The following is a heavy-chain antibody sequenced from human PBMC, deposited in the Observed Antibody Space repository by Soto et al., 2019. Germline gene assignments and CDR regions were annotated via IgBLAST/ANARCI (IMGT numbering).Heavy chain of an antibody. D-gene: IGHD1-7*01. Sequence: SETLSLTCAVSGCSFTSNNWWTWVRQPPGQGLAWIGEIYRTGSTNYNPSLKSRVTISLDKSENQFSLKVTTLTAADTAVYYCASRDPGTSVDYWGQGTLVTVSS. V-gene: IGHV4-4*02. CDR3: ASRDPGTSVDY. CDR1: GCSFTSNNW. J-gene: IGHJ4*02. CDR2: IYRTGST.